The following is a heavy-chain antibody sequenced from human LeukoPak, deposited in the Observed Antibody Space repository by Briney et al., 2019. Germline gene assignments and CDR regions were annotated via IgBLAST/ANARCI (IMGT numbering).Heavy chain of an antibody. CDR2: IYYSGNT. CDR3: ARGRLLWFGELSWGMDV. J-gene: IGHJ6*02. V-gene: IGHV4-31*03. CDR1: GGSISSGGYY. Sequence: SETLSLTCTVSGGSISSGGYYWSWIRQHPGKGLEWIGYIYYSGNTYYNPSLKSRVTISVDTSKSQFSLKLSSVTAADTAVYYCARGRLLWFGELSWGMDVWGQGTTVTVSS. D-gene: IGHD3-10*01.